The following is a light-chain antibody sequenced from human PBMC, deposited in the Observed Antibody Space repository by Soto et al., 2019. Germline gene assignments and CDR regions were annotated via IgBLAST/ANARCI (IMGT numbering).Light chain of an antibody. CDR3: MQPLQSWT. J-gene: IGKJ1*01. CDR2: LGS. CDR1: QSLLHSNGYNY. V-gene: IGKV2-28*01. Sequence: LSLPVTPGEPASTSCRSSQSLLHSNGYNYLDWYLQKPGQSPQLLIYLGSNRASGVPDRFSGSGSGTDFTLKISRVEAEDVGVYYCMQPLQSWTFGQGTKVDIK.